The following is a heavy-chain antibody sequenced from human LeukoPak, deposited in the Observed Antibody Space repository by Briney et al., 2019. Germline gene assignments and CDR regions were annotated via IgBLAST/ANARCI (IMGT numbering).Heavy chain of an antibody. D-gene: IGHD6-13*01. V-gene: IGHV1-24*01. CDR2: FDPEDGET. J-gene: IGHJ3*02. Sequence: ASVKVSCKVSGYTLTELSMHWVRQAPGKGLEWMGGFDPEDGETIYAQKFQGRVTMTEDTSTDTAYMELSRLRSDDTAVYYCARGYSSSWYARNDAFDIWGQGTMVTVSS. CDR3: ARGYSSSWYARNDAFDI. CDR1: GYTLTELS.